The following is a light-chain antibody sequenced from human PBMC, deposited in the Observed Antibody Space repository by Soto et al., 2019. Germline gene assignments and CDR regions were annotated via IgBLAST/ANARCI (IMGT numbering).Light chain of an antibody. Sequence: QSALTQPASVSGSPGQSVTISCSGTSSDVGANDFVSWYQHHPDKAPKVIIFEVTMRPSGVSDRFSGSKTGNTASLTISGLPAEDEADYSCNSYASCKTVIFGGGTKLTVL. CDR1: SSDVGANDF. J-gene: IGLJ2*01. CDR3: NSYASCKTVI. CDR2: EVT. V-gene: IGLV2-14*01.